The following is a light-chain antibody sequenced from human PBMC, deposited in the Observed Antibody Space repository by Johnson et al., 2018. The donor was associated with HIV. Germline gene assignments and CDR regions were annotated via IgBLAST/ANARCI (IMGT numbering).Light chain of an antibody. J-gene: IGLJ1*01. CDR2: KNN. CDR1: YSNIGNNY. Sequence: QSVLTQSPSVSAAAGQKVTISCSGTYSNIGNNYVSWFQQLPGTAPKLLIYKNNERPSGIPDRFSGSTSGASATLGITGLQTGDEADYYCGTWDRSLSAGGVFGTGTKVTVL. V-gene: IGLV1-51*02. CDR3: GTWDRSLSAGGV.